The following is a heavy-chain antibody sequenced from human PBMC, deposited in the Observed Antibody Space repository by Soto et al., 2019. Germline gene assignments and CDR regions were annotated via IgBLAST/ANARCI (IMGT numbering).Heavy chain of an antibody. V-gene: IGHV3-9*01. D-gene: IGHD6-13*01. CDR2: ISWNSGSI. J-gene: IGHJ3*02. CDR1: GFTFDDYA. Sequence: GGSLRLSCAASGFTFDDYAMHWVRQAPGKGLEWVSGISWNSGSIGYADSVKGRFTISRDNAKNSLYLQMNSLRAEDTALYYCAKDRSSWQGDDAFDIWGQGTMVTVSS. CDR3: AKDRSSWQGDDAFDI.